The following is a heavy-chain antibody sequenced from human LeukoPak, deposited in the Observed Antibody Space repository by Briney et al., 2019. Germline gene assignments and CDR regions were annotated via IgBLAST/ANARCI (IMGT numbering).Heavy chain of an antibody. D-gene: IGHD4-17*01. CDR1: GGTFSSYA. J-gene: IGHJ4*02. Sequence: VKVSCKASGGTFSSYAISWVRQAPGQGLGWMGGIIPIFGTANYAQKFQGRVTITADESTSTAYMELSSLRSEDTAVYYCARSERDATVTTDYWGQGTLVTVSS. V-gene: IGHV1-69*01. CDR2: IIPIFGTA. CDR3: ARSERDATVTTDY.